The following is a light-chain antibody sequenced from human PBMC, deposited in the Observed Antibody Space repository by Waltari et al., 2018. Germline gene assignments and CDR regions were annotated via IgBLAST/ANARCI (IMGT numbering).Light chain of an antibody. CDR2: EVS. Sequence: QSALTQPPSASGSPGQSVTISCTGTSSDVGGHNYVSWYQQHPGKAPKLMIDEVSKRPSGVSDRFSGSKSGNTASLTVSGLQAEDEADYYCSSYAGGKDLLFGGGTKLTVL. CDR1: SSDVGGHNY. V-gene: IGLV2-8*01. CDR3: SSYAGGKDLL. J-gene: IGLJ2*01.